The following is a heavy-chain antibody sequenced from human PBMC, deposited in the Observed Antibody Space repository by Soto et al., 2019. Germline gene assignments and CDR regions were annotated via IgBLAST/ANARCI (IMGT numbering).Heavy chain of an antibody. J-gene: IGHJ4*02. Sequence: LSLTCAVSGGSIDSTDYSLTWIRQPPGKGLEWIGYVSHRGTAYSIPSLKGRLTLSMDSSQTQFSLKLTSVTAADSAVYYCARIHWSQSSLDYWGRGILVTVSS. CDR3: ARIHWSQSSLDY. CDR2: VSHRGTA. D-gene: IGHD6-19*01. CDR1: GGSIDSTDYS. V-gene: IGHV4-30-2*01.